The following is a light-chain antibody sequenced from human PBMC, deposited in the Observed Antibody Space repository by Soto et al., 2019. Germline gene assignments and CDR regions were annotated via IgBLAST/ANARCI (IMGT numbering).Light chain of an antibody. CDR3: QQYKSPPWT. CDR1: QSVSKW. V-gene: IGKV1-5*01. Sequence: DIQMTQSPTTLSADAGDRVIITCRASQSVSKWLAWYQQKPGKAPTLLMYDASNLQGGVPFRFSGSGSGTEFTLTISDLQPDDFATYYCQQYKSPPWTFGQGTKVDIK. J-gene: IGKJ1*01. CDR2: DAS.